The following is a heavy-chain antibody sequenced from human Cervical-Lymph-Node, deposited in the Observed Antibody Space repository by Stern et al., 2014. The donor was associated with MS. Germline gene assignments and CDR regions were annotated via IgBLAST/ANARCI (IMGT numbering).Heavy chain of an antibody. J-gene: IGHJ4*02. Sequence: VQLVESGGGVVQPGRSLRLTCTVSGFTFSSYGMHWVRQAPGKGLEWGSVRSYDGSDTYYAESVKGRFTISRDNSKNTLYLEMRSLRPEDTAVYYCVKRGITEVRGVRLGDYWGPGTLVIVSS. V-gene: IGHV3-30*18. CDR2: RSYDGSDT. CDR1: GFTFSSYG. CDR3: VKRGITEVRGVRLGDY. D-gene: IGHD3-10*01.